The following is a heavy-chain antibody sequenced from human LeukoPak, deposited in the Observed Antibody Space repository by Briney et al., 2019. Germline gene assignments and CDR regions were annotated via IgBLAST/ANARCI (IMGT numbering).Heavy chain of an antibody. CDR1: GFTFSSYE. CDR3: ARDAYYYDSQVDY. J-gene: IGHJ4*02. CDR2: ISGSGSTI. D-gene: IGHD3-22*01. Sequence: PGGSLRLSCAASGFTFSSYEMNWVRQAPGKGLEWVSYISGSGSTIYYADSVKGRFTISRDNAKNSLYLQMNSLRAEDTAVYYCARDAYYYDSQVDYWGQGTLVTVSS. V-gene: IGHV3-48*03.